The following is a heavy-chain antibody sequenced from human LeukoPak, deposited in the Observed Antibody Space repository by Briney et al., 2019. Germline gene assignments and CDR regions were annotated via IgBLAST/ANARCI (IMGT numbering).Heavy chain of an antibody. CDR1: GFTFSSCE. CDR2: ISSSGSII. D-gene: IGHD6-19*01. V-gene: IGHV3-48*03. CDR3: ASQTPRRLPIAVADYFDY. J-gene: IGHJ4*02. Sequence: PGGSLRLSCAVSGFTFSSCELSWVRQAPAKGLEWVSYISSSGSIIYYADSVKGRFTISRDSAKNSLYLQMNSLRAEDTAVYYCASQTPRRLPIAVADYFDYWGQGTLVTVSS.